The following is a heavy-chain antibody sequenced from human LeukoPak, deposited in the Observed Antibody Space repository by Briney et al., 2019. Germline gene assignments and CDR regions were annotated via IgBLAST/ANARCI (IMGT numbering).Heavy chain of an antibody. D-gene: IGHD2-2*02. V-gene: IGHV1-24*01. CDR3: ARDLATCRLSTSCYKGLDY. CDR1: GYTLTELS. J-gene: IGHJ4*02. Sequence: ASVKVSCKVSGYTLTELSMHWVRQAPGKGLEWMGGFDPEDGETIYAQKFQGRVTMTEDTSTDTAYMELSSLRSEDTAVYYCARDLATCRLSTSCYKGLDYWGQGTLVTVSS. CDR2: FDPEDGET.